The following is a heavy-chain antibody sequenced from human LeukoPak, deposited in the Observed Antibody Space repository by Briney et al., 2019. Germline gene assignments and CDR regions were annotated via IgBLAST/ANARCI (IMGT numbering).Heavy chain of an antibody. Sequence: PSETLSLTCTVSGDSISNYYWSWIRQPPGKGLEWIGYIYYSGSTNYNPSLKSRVTISVDTSKNQFSLKLSSVSAADTAVYYCAREVVAAPGTVDYWGQGTLVTVSS. D-gene: IGHD6-13*01. CDR2: IYYSGST. CDR1: GDSISNYY. J-gene: IGHJ4*01. CDR3: AREVVAAPGTVDY. V-gene: IGHV4-59*01.